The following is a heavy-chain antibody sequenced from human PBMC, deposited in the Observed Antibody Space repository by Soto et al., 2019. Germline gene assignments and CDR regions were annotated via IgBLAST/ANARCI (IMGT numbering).Heavy chain of an antibody. CDR1: GGSFSGYY. D-gene: IGHD3-3*01. Sequence: PSETLSLTCAVYGGSFSGYYWRWIRQPPGKGLEWIGEINHSGSTNYNPSLKSRVTISVDTSKNQFSLKLSSVTAADTAVYYCARGPSITIFGVVISNWFDPWGQGTLVTVS. J-gene: IGHJ5*02. CDR2: INHSGST. V-gene: IGHV4-34*01. CDR3: ARGPSITIFGVVISNWFDP.